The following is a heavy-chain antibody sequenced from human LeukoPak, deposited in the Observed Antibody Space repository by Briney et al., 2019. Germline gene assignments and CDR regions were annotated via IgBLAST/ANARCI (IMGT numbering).Heavy chain of an antibody. D-gene: IGHD4-23*01. V-gene: IGHV4-59*08. J-gene: IGHJ6*02. Sequence: SETLSLTCTVSGGSISSYYWSWIRRPPGKGLEWIGYIYYSGSTNYNPSLKSRVTISVDTSKNQFSLKLSSVTAADTAVYYCVRLSPKLSYYYGMDVWGQGTTVTVSS. CDR3: VRLSPKLSYYYGMDV. CDR1: GGSISSYY. CDR2: IYYSGST.